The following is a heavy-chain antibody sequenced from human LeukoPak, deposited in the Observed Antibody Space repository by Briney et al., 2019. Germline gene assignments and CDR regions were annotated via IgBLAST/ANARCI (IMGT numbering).Heavy chain of an antibody. CDR2: ISGSGGST. CDR3: AKGPLVEVAGTTWDY. Sequence: GGSLRLSCAASGVTSSNYAMGWVRQFPGKGLEWVSAISGSGGSTYYADSVKGRFTISRDNSKNTLHLQMNSLRAEDTAVYYCAKGPLVEVAGTTWDYWGQGTLVTVSS. D-gene: IGHD6-19*01. CDR1: GVTSSNYA. J-gene: IGHJ4*02. V-gene: IGHV3-23*01.